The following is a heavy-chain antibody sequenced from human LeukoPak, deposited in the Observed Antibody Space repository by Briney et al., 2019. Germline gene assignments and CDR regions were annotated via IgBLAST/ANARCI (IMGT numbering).Heavy chain of an antibody. CDR3: AKKYSSSWYVWFDP. J-gene: IGHJ5*02. V-gene: IGHV3-30*18. D-gene: IGHD6-13*01. CDR2: ISYDGSNK. Sequence: GGSLRLSCAASGFTFSSYGMHWVRQAPGKGLEWGADISYDGSNKYYADSVKGRFTISRDNSKNTLYLQMNSLRAEDTAVYYCAKKYSSSWYVWFDPWGQGTLVTVSS. CDR1: GFTFSSYG.